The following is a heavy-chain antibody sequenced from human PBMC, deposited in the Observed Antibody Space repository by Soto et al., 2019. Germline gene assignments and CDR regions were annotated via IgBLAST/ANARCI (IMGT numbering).Heavy chain of an antibody. CDR3: ARGGSLYWYFDL. Sequence: QVQLVQSGAEVKKPGASVKVSCKASGYTFTSYAMHWVRQAPGQRLEWMGWINAGNGNTKYSPKFQGRVTITRDTSASPAYMELSSLRSEDTAVYYCARGGSLYWYFDLWGRGTLVTVSS. D-gene: IGHD1-26*01. CDR2: INAGNGNT. CDR1: GYTFTSYA. J-gene: IGHJ2*01. V-gene: IGHV1-3*01.